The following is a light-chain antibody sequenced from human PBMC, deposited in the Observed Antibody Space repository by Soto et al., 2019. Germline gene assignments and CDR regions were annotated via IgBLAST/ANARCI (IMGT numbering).Light chain of an antibody. Sequence: DVVMTQSPLSLPVTLGEPASISCRSSHSLVYSDGITYLDWFHQRPGQSPRRLIYRASNRDTGVPDRFSGSGSGTNYTLKISRVEAEDVGIYYCMQAMYWSPYTFGQATRLQIK. J-gene: IGKJ2*01. CDR2: RAS. CDR1: HSLVYSDGITY. CDR3: MQAMYWSPYT. V-gene: IGKV2-30*01.